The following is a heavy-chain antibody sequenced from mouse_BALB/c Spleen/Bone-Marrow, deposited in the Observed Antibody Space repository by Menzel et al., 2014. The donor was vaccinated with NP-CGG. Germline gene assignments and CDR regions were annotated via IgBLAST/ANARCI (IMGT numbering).Heavy chain of an antibody. CDR3: ARSPRNYFDY. V-gene: IGHV14-1*02. J-gene: IGHJ2*01. Sequence: EVQLQQSGAELVRPGALVRLSCKASGFNIKDYYMYWVKQRPEQGLEWIGWIDPENGNIIYDPKFQGKASITADTSSNTAYLQLSSLTSEDTAVHYCARSPRNYFDYWGQGSTLTVSS. CDR2: IDPENGNI. CDR1: GFNIKDYY.